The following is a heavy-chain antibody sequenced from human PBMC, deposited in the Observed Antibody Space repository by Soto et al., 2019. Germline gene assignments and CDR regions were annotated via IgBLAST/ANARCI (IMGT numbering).Heavy chain of an antibody. CDR3: AKDRYYYGMGV. CDR2: ISSSGSTI. V-gene: IGHV3-48*03. CDR1: GFTYSSDE. Sequence: PGGSQRVSGAASGFTYSSDEMKWVPQTPGTGLEWVSYISSSGSTIYYADSVKGRFTISRDNAKNSLYLQMNSLRAEDTAVYYCAKDRYYYGMGVWGHGTTVTVCS. J-gene: IGHJ6*02.